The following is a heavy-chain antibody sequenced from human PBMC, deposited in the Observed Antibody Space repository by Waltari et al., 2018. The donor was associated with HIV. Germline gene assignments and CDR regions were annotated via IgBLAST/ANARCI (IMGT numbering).Heavy chain of an antibody. J-gene: IGHJ5*02. D-gene: IGHD4-17*01. CDR2: LYVPTTGTDR. CDR3: VRGSLMTTAAP. V-gene: IGHV3-53*03. CDR1: GFNVRTHY. Sequence: EVQLVESGGGLFRPGGSLMLPCAVSGFNVRTHYMTWVRQPPGKGVEWVSTLYVPTTGTDRFYAPSVKGRFTISRDNSENTLYLQMSGLRAEDTAIYYCVRGSLMTTAAPWGQGTLVTVSS.